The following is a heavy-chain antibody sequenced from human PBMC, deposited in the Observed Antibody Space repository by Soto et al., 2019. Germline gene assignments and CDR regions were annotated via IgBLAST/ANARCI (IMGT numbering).Heavy chain of an antibody. Sequence: ASVKVSCKASGGTFSSYAISWVRQAPGQGLEWMGGIIPIFGTANYAQKFQGRVTITADESTSTAYMELSSLRSEDTAVYYCARLGPLRRTGDAFDIWGQGTMVTVSS. J-gene: IGHJ3*02. CDR3: ARLGPLRRTGDAFDI. CDR1: GGTFSSYA. CDR2: IIPIFGTA. D-gene: IGHD7-27*01. V-gene: IGHV1-69*13.